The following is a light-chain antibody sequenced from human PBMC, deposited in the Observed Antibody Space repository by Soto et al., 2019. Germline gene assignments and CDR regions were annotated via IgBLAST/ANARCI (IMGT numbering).Light chain of an antibody. CDR3: QQYNTWPS. Sequence: EILLTQSPPTLSVSPGEGATLSCRASENIKRNLAWYQQKPGQAPRLLIYDASTRATGIPARYSGSGSVTEFTLIISSLQSDDFGVYYCQQYNTWPSFGHGTKVEIK. J-gene: IGKJ1*01. V-gene: IGKV3-15*01. CDR1: ENIKRN. CDR2: DAS.